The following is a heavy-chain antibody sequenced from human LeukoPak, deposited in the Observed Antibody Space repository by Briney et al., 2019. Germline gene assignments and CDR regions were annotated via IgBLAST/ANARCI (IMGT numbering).Heavy chain of an antibody. CDR3: ARFSSPGGGDY. CDR1: GYTFTSYY. CDR2: INPSGGST. Sequence: GASVKVSCKASGYTFTSYYMHWVRQAPGQGLEWMGIINPSGGSTSYAQKFQGRVTMTRDTSTSTAYMELSSLRSEDTAVYYCARFSSPGGGDYWGQGTLVTVSS. V-gene: IGHV1-46*01. D-gene: IGHD6-13*01. J-gene: IGHJ4*02.